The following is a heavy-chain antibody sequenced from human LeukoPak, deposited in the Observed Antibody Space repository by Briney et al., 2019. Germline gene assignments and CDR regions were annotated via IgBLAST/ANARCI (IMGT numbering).Heavy chain of an antibody. CDR1: GFTFNSYA. CDR2: ISGSGGST. Sequence: GGSLRLSCAASGFTFNSYAMSWVRQAPGKGLEWVSAISGSGGSTYYADSVKGRFTISRDNSKNTLYLQMNSLRAEDTAVYYCAKVAGGVVAATAGYYFDYWGQGTLVTVSS. V-gene: IGHV3-23*01. CDR3: AKVAGGVVAATAGYYFDY. D-gene: IGHD2-15*01. J-gene: IGHJ4*02.